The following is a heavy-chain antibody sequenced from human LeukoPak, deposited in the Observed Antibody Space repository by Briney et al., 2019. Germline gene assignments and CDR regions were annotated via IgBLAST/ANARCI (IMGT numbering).Heavy chain of an antibody. CDR1: GFTFSSYS. J-gene: IGHJ4*02. D-gene: IGHD5-18*01. CDR3: ARDTGVGYSSGYAY. V-gene: IGHV3-21*01. Sequence: PGGSLRLSCAASGFTFSSYSMNWVRQAPGKGLEWVSSISSSSSYIYYADSVKGRFTISRDNAKNSLYLQMNSLRAEDTAVYYCARDTGVGYSSGYAYWGQGALVTVSS. CDR2: ISSSSSYI.